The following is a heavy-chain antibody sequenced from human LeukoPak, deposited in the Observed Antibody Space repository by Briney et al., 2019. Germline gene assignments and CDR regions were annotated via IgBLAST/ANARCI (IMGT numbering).Heavy chain of an antibody. V-gene: IGHV3-23*01. J-gene: IGHJ6*02. CDR3: AKDSSGYAPYYYYGMDV. D-gene: IGHD3-22*01. CDR1: GFTFSSYA. Sequence: GGSLRLSCAASGFTFSSYAMSWVRQAPGKGLEWVSAISGSGGSTYYADSVKGRFTISRDNSKNTLYLQMNSLRAEDTAVYYCAKDSSGYAPYYYYGMDVWGQGTTVTVSS. CDR2: ISGSGGST.